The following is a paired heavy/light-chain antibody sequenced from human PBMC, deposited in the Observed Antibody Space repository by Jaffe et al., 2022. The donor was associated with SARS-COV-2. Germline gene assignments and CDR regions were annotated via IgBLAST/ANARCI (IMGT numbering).Light chain of an antibody. CDR2: RDS. Sequence: SYELTQPLSVSVALGQTARITCGGNNIGSKNVHWYQQKPGQAPVLVIYRDSNRPSGIPERFSGSNSGNTATLTISRAQAGDEADYYCQVWDSSTVWVFGGGTKLTVL. V-gene: IGLV3-9*01. CDR3: QVWDSSTVWV. J-gene: IGLJ3*02. CDR1: NIGSKN.
Heavy chain of an antibody. CDR2: IFSNDEK. J-gene: IGHJ4*02. CDR1: GFSLSNARMG. D-gene: IGHD2-2*03. CDR3: ARIPETSGYCSSTSCPFDY. V-gene: IGHV2-26*01. Sequence: QVTLKESGPVLVKPTETLTLTCTVSGFSLSNARMGVSWIRQPPGKALEWLAHIFSNDEKSYSTSLKSRLTISKDTSKSQVVLTMTNMDPVDTATYYCARIPETSGYCSSTSCPFDYWGQGTLVTVSS.